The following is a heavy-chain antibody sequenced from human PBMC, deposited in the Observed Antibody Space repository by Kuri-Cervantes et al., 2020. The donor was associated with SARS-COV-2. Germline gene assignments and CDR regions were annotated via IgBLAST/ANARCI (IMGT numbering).Heavy chain of an antibody. CDR3: AREDWNDPRFDY. D-gene: IGHD1-1*01. CDR2: IYYSGST. V-gene: IGHV4-59*11. J-gene: IGHJ4*02. CDR1: GGSISSHY. Sequence: GSLRLSCAVYGGSISSHYWSWIRQPPGKGLEWIGYIYYSGSTNYNPSLKSRVTISVDTSKNQFSLKLSSVTAADTAVYYCAREDWNDPRFDYWGQGTLVTVSS.